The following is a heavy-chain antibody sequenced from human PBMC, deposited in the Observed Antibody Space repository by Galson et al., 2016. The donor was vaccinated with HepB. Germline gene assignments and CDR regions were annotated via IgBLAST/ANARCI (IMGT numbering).Heavy chain of an antibody. J-gene: IGHJ4*02. CDR1: GFTFRPYS. CDR3: VKDSIAGDGVWDLDF. D-gene: IGHD1-26*01. V-gene: IGHV3-23*01. CDR2: ISGDGSVI. Sequence: SLRLSCAASGFTFRPYSLDWVRQPPGKGLEWVSGISGDGSVIDYVDSVKGRFAISRDNSKNIVYLQMNSLRVEDTAKYYCVKDSIAGDGVWDLDFWGQGTLVTVSS.